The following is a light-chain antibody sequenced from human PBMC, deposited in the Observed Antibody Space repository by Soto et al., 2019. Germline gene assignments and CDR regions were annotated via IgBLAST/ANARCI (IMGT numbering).Light chain of an antibody. J-gene: IGKJ1*01. CDR3: QQSYSTPRT. V-gene: IGKV1-39*01. CDR2: AAS. CDR1: QSISSF. Sequence: DIQITQSPSSLSASVGDRVTITCRASQSISSFLTWYQQKAGKAPKLLIYAASSLQSGVPSRFSGSGSGTDFTLTISSLQPEDFATYYCQQSYSTPRTFGQGTKVDIK.